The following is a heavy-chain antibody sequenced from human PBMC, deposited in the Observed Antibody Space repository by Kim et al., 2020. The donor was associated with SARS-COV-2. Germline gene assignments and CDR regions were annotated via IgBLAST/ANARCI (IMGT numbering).Heavy chain of an antibody. Sequence: SVKVSCKASGGTFSSYAISWVRQAPGQGLEWMGGIIPIFGTANYAQKFQGRVTITADESTSTAYMELSSLRSEDTAVYYCARVEEGPRQLWAPFDYWGQGTLVTVSS. J-gene: IGHJ4*02. D-gene: IGHD5-18*01. CDR3: ARVEEGPRQLWAPFDY. CDR2: IIPIFGTA. V-gene: IGHV1-69*13. CDR1: GGTFSSYA.